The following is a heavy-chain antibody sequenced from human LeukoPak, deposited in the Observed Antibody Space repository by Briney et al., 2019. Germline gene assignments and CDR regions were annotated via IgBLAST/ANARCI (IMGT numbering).Heavy chain of an antibody. Sequence: SETLSLTCTVSGYSISSGYYWGWIRQPPGKGLEWIGSIYHSGSTYYNPSLKSRVTISVDTSKNQFSLKLSSVTAADTAVYYWAREPPRQLVPSDFDYWGQGPLVTVSS. D-gene: IGHD6-13*01. J-gene: IGHJ4*02. CDR3: AREPPRQLVPSDFDY. V-gene: IGHV4-38-2*02. CDR2: IYHSGST. CDR1: GYSISSGYY.